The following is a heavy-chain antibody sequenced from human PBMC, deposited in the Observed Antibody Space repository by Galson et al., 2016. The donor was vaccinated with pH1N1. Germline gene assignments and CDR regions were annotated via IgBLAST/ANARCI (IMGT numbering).Heavy chain of an antibody. CDR1: GFTFNNYW. CDR3: AIFAGTSPG. CDR2: INQDGSQK. J-gene: IGHJ4*02. V-gene: IGHV3-7*01. Sequence: LRLSCAASGFTFNNYWVIWVRQAPGKGLEWVANINQDGSQKYYVDSVKGRFTISRDNAKNSLYLQMNSLRVEDTGLYYCAIFAGTSPGWGQGTLVTVSS. D-gene: IGHD3-10*01.